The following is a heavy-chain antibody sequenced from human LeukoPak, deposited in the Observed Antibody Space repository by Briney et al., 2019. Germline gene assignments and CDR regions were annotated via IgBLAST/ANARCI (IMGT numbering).Heavy chain of an antibody. Sequence: SETLSLTCAVYGGSFSGYYWCWIRQPPGKGLEWIGEINHSGSTNYNPSLKSRVTISVDTSKNQFSLKLSSVTAADTAVYYCARRPYSGSYTRFDYWGQGTLVTVSS. D-gene: IGHD1-26*01. V-gene: IGHV4-34*01. CDR3: ARRPYSGSYTRFDY. CDR2: INHSGST. J-gene: IGHJ4*02. CDR1: GGSFSGYY.